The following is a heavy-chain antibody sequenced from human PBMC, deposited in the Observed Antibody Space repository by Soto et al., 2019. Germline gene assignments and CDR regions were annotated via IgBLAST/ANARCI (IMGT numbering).Heavy chain of an antibody. Sequence: ASVKVSCKASGGTFSSYAISWVRQAPGQGLEWMGGIIPIFGTANYAQKFQGRVTITADESTSTAYMELSSLRSEDTAVYYCARGGRYSSSWSGWFDPWGQGTLVTVS. J-gene: IGHJ5*02. CDR1: GGTFSSYA. CDR3: ARGGRYSSSWSGWFDP. V-gene: IGHV1-69*13. CDR2: IIPIFGTA. D-gene: IGHD6-13*01.